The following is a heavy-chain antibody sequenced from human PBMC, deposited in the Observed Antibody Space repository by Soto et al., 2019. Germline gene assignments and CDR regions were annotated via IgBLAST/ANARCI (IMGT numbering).Heavy chain of an antibody. D-gene: IGHD3-10*01. Sequence: GGSLRLSCAASGFTFSSYGMHWVRQAPGKGLEWVAVISYDGSNKYYADSVKGRFTISRDNSKNTLYLQMNSLRAEDTAVYYCAKDGGSGSYHYYYGMDVWGQGTTVTVSS. CDR1: GFTFSSYG. V-gene: IGHV3-30*18. CDR3: AKDGGSGSYHYYYGMDV. CDR2: ISYDGSNK. J-gene: IGHJ6*02.